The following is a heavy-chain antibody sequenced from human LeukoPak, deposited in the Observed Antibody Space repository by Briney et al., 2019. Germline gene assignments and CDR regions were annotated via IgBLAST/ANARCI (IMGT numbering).Heavy chain of an antibody. D-gene: IGHD2-2*01. CDR3: AREYCSSTSCSGGWWFDP. Sequence: ASVKVSCKASGYTFTSYDINWVRQATGQGLEWMGWMSANSGNTGYAQKFQGRVTMTRDTSISTAYMELSSLRSEDTAVYYCAREYCSSTSCSGGWWFDPWGQGILVTVSS. J-gene: IGHJ5*02. V-gene: IGHV1-8*01. CDR1: GYTFTSYD. CDR2: MSANSGNT.